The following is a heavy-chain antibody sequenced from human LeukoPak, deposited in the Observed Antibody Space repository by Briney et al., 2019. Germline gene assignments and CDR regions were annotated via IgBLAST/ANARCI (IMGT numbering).Heavy chain of an antibody. Sequence: GGSLRLSCAASGFTFSGDYMSWIRQAPGKGLEWVSYLSSVGSSTVYADSVKGRFTISRDNSKNTLYLQMNSLRAEDTAVYYCAADCSGGSCSLGPPDYWGQGTLVTVSS. D-gene: IGHD2-15*01. V-gene: IGHV3-11*01. CDR2: LSSVGSST. CDR1: GFTFSGDY. CDR3: AADCSGGSCSLGPPDY. J-gene: IGHJ4*02.